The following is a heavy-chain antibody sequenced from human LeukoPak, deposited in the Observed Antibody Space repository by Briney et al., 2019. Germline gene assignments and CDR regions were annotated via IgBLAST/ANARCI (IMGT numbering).Heavy chain of an antibody. CDR2: INPSGGST. CDR3: ARGPRITLVRGGQWYYYMDV. J-gene: IGHJ6*03. CDR1: GYTFSSNY. Sequence: GASVKVSCKASGYTFSSNYMHWVRQAPGEGLEWVGIINPSGGSTNYAQKFQGRVTMIRDTSTSTVYMELSSLRSEDTAVYYCARGPRITLVRGGQWYYYMDVWGKGTTVTISS. V-gene: IGHV1-46*01. D-gene: IGHD3-10*01.